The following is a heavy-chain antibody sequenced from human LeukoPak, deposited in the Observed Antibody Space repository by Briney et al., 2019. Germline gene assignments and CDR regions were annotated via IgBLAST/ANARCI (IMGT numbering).Heavy chain of an antibody. Sequence: PGGSLRLSCAASGFTFSSYGMHWVRQAPGKGLEWVAVIWYDGSNKYYADSVKGRFTISRDNSKNTLYLQMNSLRAEDTAVYYCARDIFSYAELLYGMEVWGQGTTVTVSS. V-gene: IGHV3-33*01. CDR2: IWYDGSNK. CDR1: GFTFSSYG. J-gene: IGHJ6*02. CDR3: ARDIFSYAELLYGMEV. D-gene: IGHD2-8*01.